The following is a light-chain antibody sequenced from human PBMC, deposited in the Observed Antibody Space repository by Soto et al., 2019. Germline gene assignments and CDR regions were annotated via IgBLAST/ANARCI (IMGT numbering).Light chain of an antibody. V-gene: IGKV1-5*01. Sequence: DIQMTQCPSTLSSSVGDRVTITCRASQSISTWLAWYQQKPGTAPKVLISGASNLHGGVPSRFSGSGSRTDFTLTITHLQSEDFATYYCQHYLNYPITFGQGTRLEIK. CDR3: QHYLNYPIT. CDR2: GAS. J-gene: IGKJ5*01. CDR1: QSISTW.